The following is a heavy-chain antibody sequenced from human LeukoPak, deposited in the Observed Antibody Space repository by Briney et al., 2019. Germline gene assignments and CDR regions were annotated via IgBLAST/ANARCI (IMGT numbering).Heavy chain of an antibody. CDR1: GFTISSYW. Sequence: GGSLRLSCAASGFTISSYWMSWVRQAPGKGLEWVANIKQDGSEKYYVDSVKGRFTISRDNAKNSLYLQMNSLRAEDTAVYYCARGDHGGNSGGYFDYWGQGTLVTVSS. CDR3: ARGDHGGNSGGYFDY. CDR2: IKQDGSEK. V-gene: IGHV3-7*03. J-gene: IGHJ4*02. D-gene: IGHD4-23*01.